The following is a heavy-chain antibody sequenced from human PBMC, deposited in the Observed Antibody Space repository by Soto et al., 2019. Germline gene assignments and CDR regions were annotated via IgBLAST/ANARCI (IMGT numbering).Heavy chain of an antibody. CDR2: ISPFNGNT. Sequence: ASVKVSCKTSGYSFTRYGGSWVRQAPGQGLEWMGWISPFNGNTNYAHHFRGKITMTTDTSTNTASLEVRSLTYDDTAVYFCARHEGYYDSSGYHFDYWGQGTLVTVSS. V-gene: IGHV1-18*01. D-gene: IGHD3-22*01. J-gene: IGHJ4*02. CDR3: ARHEGYYDSSGYHFDY. CDR1: GYSFTRYG.